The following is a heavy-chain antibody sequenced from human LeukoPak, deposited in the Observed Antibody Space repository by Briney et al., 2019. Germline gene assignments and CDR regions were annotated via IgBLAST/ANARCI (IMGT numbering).Heavy chain of an antibody. CDR1: GYTFTGYY. CDR2: INPNSGGT. J-gene: IGHJ5*02. CDR3: ARTKTDYYDSSGYYLLHNWFDP. Sequence: ASVKVSCKASGYTFTGYYMHWVRQAPGQGLEWMGWINPNSGGTNYAQKFQGRVTMTTDTSTSTAYMELRSLRSDDTAVYYCARTKTDYYDSSGYYLLHNWFDPWGQGTLVTVSS. D-gene: IGHD3-22*01. V-gene: IGHV1-2*02.